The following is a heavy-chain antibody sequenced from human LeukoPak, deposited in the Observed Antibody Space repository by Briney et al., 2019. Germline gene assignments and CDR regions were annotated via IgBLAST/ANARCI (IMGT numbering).Heavy chain of an antibody. CDR2: IYYSGST. CDR3: ASQPYYDILTGYSHFDY. Sequence: SETLSLTCIVTGDSISSSSYYWGWSRQPPGKGLEWIGSIYYSGSTYYNPSLKSRVTISVDTSTNQFSLKLSSVTAADTAVYYCASQPYYDILTGYSHFDYWGQGTLVTVSS. V-gene: IGHV4-39*01. D-gene: IGHD3-9*01. CDR1: GDSISSSSYY. J-gene: IGHJ4*02.